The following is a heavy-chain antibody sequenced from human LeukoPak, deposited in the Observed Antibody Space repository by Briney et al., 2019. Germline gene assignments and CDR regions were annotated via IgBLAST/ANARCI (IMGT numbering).Heavy chain of an antibody. CDR3: ARDGGFSTPFDY. CDR2: ISSSSSYM. V-gene: IGHV3-21*01. D-gene: IGHD2-15*01. CDR1: GFSFNSYT. J-gene: IGHJ4*02. Sequence: GGSLRLSCVASGFSFNSYTMNWVRQAPGKGLEWVSCISSSSSYMYYADSVRGRFTISRDNAKRSLYLQMNSLTAEDTAVYYCARDGGFSTPFDYWGQGTLVTVSS.